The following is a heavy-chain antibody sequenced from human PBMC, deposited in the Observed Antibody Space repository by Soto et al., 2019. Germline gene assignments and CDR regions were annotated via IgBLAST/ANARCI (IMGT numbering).Heavy chain of an antibody. V-gene: IGHV1-69*06. D-gene: IGHD1-26*01. CDR3: ARVGSPAEGWYFDL. CDR1: GGTFSSYA. J-gene: IGHJ2*01. CDR2: IIPICGTA. Sequence: QVQLVQSGAEVKKPGSSVKVSCKASGGTFSSYAISWVRQAPGQGLEWMGGIIPICGTANYAQKFQGRVTTTADKSTSTAYMELSSLRSEDTAVYYCARVGSPAEGWYFDLWGRGTLVTVSS.